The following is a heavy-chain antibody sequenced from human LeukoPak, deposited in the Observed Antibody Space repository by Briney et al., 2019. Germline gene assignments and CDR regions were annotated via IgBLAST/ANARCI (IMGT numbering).Heavy chain of an antibody. CDR2: ISGSGGST. J-gene: IGHJ5*02. D-gene: IGHD3-22*01. CDR1: GFTFSSYA. V-gene: IGHV3-23*01. Sequence: RGSLRLSCAASGFTFSSYAMSWVRQAPGKGLEWVSAISGSGGSTYYADSVKGRFTISRDNSKNTLYLQMNSLRAEDTAVYYCAKDPEYYYDSSGYNWFDPWGQGTLVTVSS. CDR3: AKDPEYYYDSSGYNWFDP.